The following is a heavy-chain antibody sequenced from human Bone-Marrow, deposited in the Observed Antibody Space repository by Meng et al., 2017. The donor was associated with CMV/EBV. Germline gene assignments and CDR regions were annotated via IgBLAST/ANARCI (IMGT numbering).Heavy chain of an antibody. CDR1: GFSVSSSGVG. D-gene: IGHD3-9*01. CDR3: AHRRLWDPDWEHYFDY. Sequence: SGPTLVKPTQTLTLTCTFSGFSVSSSGVGVGWIRQPPGKALEWLALIYWNDDKHYSPSLKSRLAITKDTSKDQVVLTLTNMDPVDTATYYCAHRRLWDPDWEHYFDYWAQGTLATFSS. V-gene: IGHV2-5*01. J-gene: IGHJ4*02. CDR2: IYWNDDK.